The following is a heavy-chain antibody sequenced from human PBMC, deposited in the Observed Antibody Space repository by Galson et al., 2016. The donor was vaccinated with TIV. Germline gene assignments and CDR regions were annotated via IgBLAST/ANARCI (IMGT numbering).Heavy chain of an antibody. V-gene: IGHV3-30*02. CDR3: ARQGHFDWLLDFDS. D-gene: IGHD3-9*01. J-gene: IGHJ4*02. CDR1: GFTFSSYA. Sequence: SLRLSCAASGFTFSSYAMTWVRQAPGKGLEWVTFVRYDGNEIYYADSVKGRFTISRDNSKNMLYLQLNSLRPEDTAMYYCARQGHFDWLLDFDSWGQGTLVTVSS. CDR2: VRYDGNEI.